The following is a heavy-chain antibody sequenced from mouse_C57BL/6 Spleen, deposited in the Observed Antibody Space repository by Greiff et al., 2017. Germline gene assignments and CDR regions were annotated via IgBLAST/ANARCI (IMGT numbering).Heavy chain of an antibody. CDR2: IDPSDSYT. CDR3: ARRLLRGAMDD. D-gene: IGHD1-1*01. Sequence: QVQLQQPGAELVMPGASVKLSCKASGYTFTSYWMHWVKQRPGQGLEWIGEIDPSDSYTNYNQKFKGKSTLTVDKSSSTAYMQLSSLTSEDSAVYYCARRLLRGAMDDWGEGSSGSVS. V-gene: IGHV1-69*01. J-gene: IGHJ4*01. CDR1: GYTFTSYW.